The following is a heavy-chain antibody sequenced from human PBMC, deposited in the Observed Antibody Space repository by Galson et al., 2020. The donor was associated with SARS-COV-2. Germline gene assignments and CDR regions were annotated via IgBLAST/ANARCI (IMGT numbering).Heavy chain of an antibody. J-gene: IGHJ6*02. CDR1: GFTFSSYG. V-gene: IGHV3-33*01. CDR3: ARDGPHSSGWYGLGYYYYGMDV. Sequence: GESLKISCAASGFTFSSYGMHWVRQAPGKGLEWVAVIWYDGSNKYYADSEKGRFTISRDNSKNTLYLQMNSLRAEDTAVYYCARDGPHSSGWYGLGYYYYGMDVWGQGTTVTVSS. D-gene: IGHD6-19*01. CDR2: IWYDGSNK.